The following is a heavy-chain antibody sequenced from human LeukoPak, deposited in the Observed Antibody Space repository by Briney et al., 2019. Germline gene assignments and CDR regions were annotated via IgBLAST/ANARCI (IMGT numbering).Heavy chain of an antibody. Sequence: ASVKVSCKASGYTFSNFYMHWVRQAPGQGLEWMGIIDPSDGSTRYTQKLQGRVTVTRDTSTNTVYMELSSLRSEDTAVYHCATYIVETPSRLFDYWGQGTLVTVSS. CDR1: GYTFSNFY. V-gene: IGHV1-46*01. D-gene: IGHD5-12*01. J-gene: IGHJ4*02. CDR3: ATYIVETPSRLFDY. CDR2: IDPSDGST.